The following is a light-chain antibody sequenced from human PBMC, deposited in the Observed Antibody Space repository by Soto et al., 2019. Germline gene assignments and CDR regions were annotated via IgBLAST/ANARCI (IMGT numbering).Light chain of an antibody. J-gene: IGLJ1*01. CDR3: QTWGTGIGV. CDR2: LNSDGSH. Sequence: QPVLTQSPSASASLGASVKLTCTLSSGHSNYAIAWHQQQPEKGPRYLMKLNSDGSHRKGDGIPDRFSGSSSGAERYLTISSLQSEDEADYYCQTWGTGIGVFGTGTKLTVL. CDR1: SGHSNYA. V-gene: IGLV4-69*01.